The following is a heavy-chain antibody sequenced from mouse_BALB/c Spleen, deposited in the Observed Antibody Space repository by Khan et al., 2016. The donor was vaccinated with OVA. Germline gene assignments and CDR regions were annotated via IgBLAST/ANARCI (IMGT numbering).Heavy chain of an antibody. V-gene: IGHV3-2*02. Sequence: ESGPGLVKPSQSLSLTCTVTGYSITSGYAWNWIRQFPENKLEWMGYISYSGVTSYTPSLKSRISITRDTSKNQFFLQLNSVTTEDTATYYCARGNYYGYYFDYWGQGTTLTGSS. CDR2: ISYSGVT. D-gene: IGHD1-1*01. J-gene: IGHJ2*01. CDR1: GYSITSGYA. CDR3: ARGNYYGYYFDY.